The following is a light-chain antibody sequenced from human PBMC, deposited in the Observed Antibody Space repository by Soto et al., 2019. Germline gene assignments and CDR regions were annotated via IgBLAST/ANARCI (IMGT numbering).Light chain of an antibody. CDR1: QSVRSY. Sequence: EIVLTQSPATPSLSPGERATLSCRASQSVRSYLAWYQQRSGQAPRLLMFDASHRATGIPARFSGSGSGTDFTLTISSLEPEDFAVYYCQQRSTWPPTFGGGTKVEIK. J-gene: IGKJ4*01. CDR3: QQRSTWPPT. CDR2: DAS. V-gene: IGKV3-11*01.